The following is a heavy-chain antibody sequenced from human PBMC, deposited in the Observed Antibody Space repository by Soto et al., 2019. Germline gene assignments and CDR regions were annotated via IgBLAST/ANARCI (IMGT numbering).Heavy chain of an antibody. CDR1: GFTFSSYA. V-gene: IGHV3-30*03. CDR3: ARGTIVARQHLDY. Sequence: QVQLVESGGGVVQPGKSLRLSCAASGFTFSSYAMHWARQAPGKGLEWVTVISIRGGDEYYAESVRGRFTISRDDSKNTQYLQMDSLRVEDTAVYYCARGTIVARQHLDYWGQGILVTFSS. D-gene: IGHD6-6*01. CDR2: ISIRGGDE. J-gene: IGHJ4*02.